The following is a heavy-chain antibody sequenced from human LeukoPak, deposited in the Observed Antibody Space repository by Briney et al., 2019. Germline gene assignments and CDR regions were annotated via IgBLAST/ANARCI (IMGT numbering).Heavy chain of an antibody. CDR1: GFPLSSYA. D-gene: IGHD3-3*01. Sequence: QPGGSLRLSCAASGFPLSSYAMHWVRKPPGKGLEWVAGISYDGSNLYYGDSVKGRFTISRDNSKNTLYLQMNSLRAEDTAVYYCANGVRAGGGYLLHPEFDCWGQGTLVTVSS. V-gene: IGHV3-30*04. CDR3: ANGVRAGGGYLLHPEFDC. J-gene: IGHJ4*02. CDR2: ISYDGSNL.